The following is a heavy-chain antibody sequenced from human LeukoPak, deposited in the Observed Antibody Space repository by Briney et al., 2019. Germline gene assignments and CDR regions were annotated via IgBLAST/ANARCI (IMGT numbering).Heavy chain of an antibody. CDR3: ARDRAVAGHYYYYGMDV. J-gene: IGHJ6*02. CDR1: GYTFTSYY. V-gene: IGHV1-46*01. Sequence: ASVKVSCKASGYTFTSYYMHWVRQAPGQGLEWMGIINPSGGSTSYAQKFQGRVTITADKSTSTAYMELSSLRSEDTAVYYCARDRAVAGHYYYYGMDVWGQGTTVTVSS. D-gene: IGHD6-19*01. CDR2: INPSGGST.